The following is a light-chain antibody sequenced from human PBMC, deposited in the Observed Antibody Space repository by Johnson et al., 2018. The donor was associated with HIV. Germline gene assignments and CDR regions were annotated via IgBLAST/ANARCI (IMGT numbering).Light chain of an antibody. CDR3: RTWDSSLSAYF. CDR1: SSNIGRNY. CDR2: DNN. V-gene: IGLV1-51*01. J-gene: IGLJ1*01. Sequence: QSILTQPPSVSAAPGQKVTISCSGSSSNIGRNYVSWYQQLPGTAPKLLIFDNNKRPSGIPDRFSASKSGTSATLGITGLQTGDEAEYYCRTWDSSLSAYFFRTGTKVTVL.